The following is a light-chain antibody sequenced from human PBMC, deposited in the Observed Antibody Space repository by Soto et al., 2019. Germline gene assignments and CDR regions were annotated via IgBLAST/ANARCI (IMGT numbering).Light chain of an antibody. Sequence: DLQMTQSPSTLSASVGDRVTITCRASQSISVWLAWYQQKAGKAPNLLIYKASRLESGVPSRFSGSGSETEFTLTISGLQPGDSATYYCQQYNSYSPTCGQGTKVDIK. V-gene: IGKV1-5*03. CDR1: QSISVW. CDR3: QQYNSYSPT. J-gene: IGKJ1*01. CDR2: KAS.